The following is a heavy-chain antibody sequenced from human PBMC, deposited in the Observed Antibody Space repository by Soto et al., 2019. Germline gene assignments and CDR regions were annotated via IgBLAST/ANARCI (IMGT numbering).Heavy chain of an antibody. CDR2: IYYSGST. CDR1: GGSVSSGRYY. J-gene: IGHJ4*02. Sequence: STTLSLTCTLSGGSVSSGRYYWSWIRQPPGKGLEWIGYIYYSGSTKYNPSLKSRVTISVDTSKNQFSLKLSSMTAADTAVYYCARSGSGSGWLGGQGTLVTVSS. V-gene: IGHV4-61*01. CDR3: ARSGSGSGWL. D-gene: IGHD6-19*01.